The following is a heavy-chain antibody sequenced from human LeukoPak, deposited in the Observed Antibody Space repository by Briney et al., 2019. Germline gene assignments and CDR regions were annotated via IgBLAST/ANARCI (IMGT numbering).Heavy chain of an antibody. CDR2: IKEDGSEM. V-gene: IGHV3-7*05. J-gene: IGHJ4*02. Sequence: GSLKLSFSGPGFLFWRDWVSWVRQAPGKGPGWVANIKEDGSEMYYVDSVKGRFTISRDNAKNSLYLQMNILRAEDTAVYYCARALGGFSDYWGQGTLVTVSS. D-gene: IGHD3-16*01. CDR3: ARALGGFSDY. CDR1: GFLFWRDW.